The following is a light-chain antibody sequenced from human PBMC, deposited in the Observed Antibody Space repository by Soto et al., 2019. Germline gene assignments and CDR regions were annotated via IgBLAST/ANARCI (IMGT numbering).Light chain of an antibody. J-gene: IGLJ1*01. CDR2: GVT. V-gene: IGLV2-14*03. CDR1: HNDIGTYDY. Sequence: QSVLTQPTSVSGSPGQSITISCTGNHNDIGTYDYVSWYQQHPGRAPRFLINGVTTRPSGISGRFSASKSGLTASLTISGLQPEDEADYYCSSFTSNRIYVFGPGTKVTVL. CDR3: SSFTSNRIYV.